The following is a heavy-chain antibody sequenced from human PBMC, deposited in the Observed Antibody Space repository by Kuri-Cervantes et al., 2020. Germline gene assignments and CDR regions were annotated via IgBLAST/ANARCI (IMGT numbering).Heavy chain of an antibody. CDR3: ARDYPRSYGDDFDY. V-gene: IGHV1-8*01. D-gene: IGHD4-17*01. CDR1: GYTFTSYD. CDR2: MNPNSGNT. J-gene: IGHJ4*02. Sequence: ASVKVSCKASGYTFTSYDINWVRQATGQGLEWMGWMNPNSGNTGYAQKFQGRATITRDTSASTAYMELSSLRSEDTAVYYCARDYPRSYGDDFDYWGQGTLVTVSS.